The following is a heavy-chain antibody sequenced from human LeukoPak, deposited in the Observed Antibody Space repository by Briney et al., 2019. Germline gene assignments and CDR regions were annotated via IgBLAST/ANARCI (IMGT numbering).Heavy chain of an antibody. CDR2: IYSSGST. D-gene: IGHD1-26*01. V-gene: IGHV4-39*01. J-gene: IGHJ4*02. CDR3: AKSGGYGLIDY. CDR1: GASISGSGYY. Sequence: SETLSLTCTVSGASISGSGYYWGWIRQPPGKGLAWIGSIYSSGSTYYNASLQSRVTISIETSKNQISLRLNSVTAADTAMYYCAKSGGYGLIDYWGQGTLVTVSS.